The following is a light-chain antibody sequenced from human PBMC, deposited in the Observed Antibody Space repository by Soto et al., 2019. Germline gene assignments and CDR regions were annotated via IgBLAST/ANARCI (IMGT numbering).Light chain of an antibody. CDR2: AAS. Sequence: DIQMTQSPSSLSASVGDRVTITCRASQSISSYLNWYQQKPGKAPKLLIYAASSLQSGFPSRFSGSGSGTDFTLTISSLQPEDFATYYGQQSYSTPWTFGQGTKVEIK. J-gene: IGKJ1*01. CDR1: QSISSY. CDR3: QQSYSTPWT. V-gene: IGKV1-39*01.